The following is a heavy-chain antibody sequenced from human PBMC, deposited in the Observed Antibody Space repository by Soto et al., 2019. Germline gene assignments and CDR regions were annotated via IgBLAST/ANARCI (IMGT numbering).Heavy chain of an antibody. Sequence: QITLKESGTTRVKPTQTLTLTCTFSGFSLSTSGVGVGCIRQPPGKALERLALIYWDDDKRYNPSLKSRLTITKDTSKNQVVLTMTNMDPVDTATYYCAHRVGLQGNWNGGYFDFWGQGALVTVSS. CDR3: AHRVGLQGNWNGGYFDF. CDR1: GFSLSTSGVG. J-gene: IGHJ4*02. CDR2: IYWDDDK. V-gene: IGHV2-5*02. D-gene: IGHD1-1*01.